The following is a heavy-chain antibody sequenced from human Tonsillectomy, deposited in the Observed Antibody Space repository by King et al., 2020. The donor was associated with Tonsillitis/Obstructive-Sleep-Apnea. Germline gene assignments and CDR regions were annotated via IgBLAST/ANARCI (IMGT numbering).Heavy chain of an antibody. CDR1: GGSISSSNW. CDR2: IYHSGST. CDR3: ARDNRMVQGVTDKYYYYYYMDV. Sequence: VQLQESGPGLVKPSGTLSLTCAVSGGSISSSNWWSWVRQPPGKGLEWIGEIYHSGSTNYNPSLKSRVTISVDKSKNQFSLKLSSVTAADTAVYYCARDNRMVQGVTDKYYYYYYMDVWGKGTTVTVSS. V-gene: IGHV4-4*02. D-gene: IGHD3-10*01. J-gene: IGHJ6*03.